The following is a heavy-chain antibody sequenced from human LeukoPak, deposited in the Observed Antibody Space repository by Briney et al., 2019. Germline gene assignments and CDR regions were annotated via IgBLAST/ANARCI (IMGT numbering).Heavy chain of an antibody. J-gene: IGHJ3*02. CDR1: GFTFSSYA. V-gene: IGHV3-23*01. Sequence: GGSLRLSCAASGFTFSSYAMSWVRQAPGKGLEWVSAISGSGGSTYYADSVKGRFTISRDNSKNTLYLQMNSLRAEDTAVYYCAKEGMDSSGYWSPDAFDIWGQGTVVTVSS. CDR3: AKEGMDSSGYWSPDAFDI. D-gene: IGHD3-22*01. CDR2: ISGSGGST.